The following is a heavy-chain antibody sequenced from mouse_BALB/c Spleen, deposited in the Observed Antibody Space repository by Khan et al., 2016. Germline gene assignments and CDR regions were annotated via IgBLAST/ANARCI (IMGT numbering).Heavy chain of an antibody. CDR3: AESTMGFAY. D-gene: IGHD2-1*01. CDR1: GYTFTNYG. J-gene: IGHJ3*01. V-gene: IGHV9-3*02. CDR2: INTNTGEP. Sequence: QIQLVQSGPELKKPGETVKISCKASGYTFTNYGMNWVKQAPGKGLKWMGWINTNTGEPTYAEEFKGRFAFSLETSASTAYLQINNIKNEDTATYFCAESTMGFAYWGQGTLVTVSA.